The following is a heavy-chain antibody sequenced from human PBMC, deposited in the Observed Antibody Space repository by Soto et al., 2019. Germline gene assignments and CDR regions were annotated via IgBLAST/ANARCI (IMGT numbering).Heavy chain of an antibody. V-gene: IGHV4-34*01. CDR1: GGSFSGYY. Sequence: VQLQQWGAGLLKPSETLSLTCAVYGGSFSGYYWSWIRQPPGKGLEWIGEINHSGSTNYNPSLKSRVTISVDTSKKQFSLKLSSVTAADTAVYYCARASGGDIVVVPAAMLFFDYWGQGTLVTVSS. CDR2: INHSGST. D-gene: IGHD2-2*01. J-gene: IGHJ4*02. CDR3: ARASGGDIVVVPAAMLFFDY.